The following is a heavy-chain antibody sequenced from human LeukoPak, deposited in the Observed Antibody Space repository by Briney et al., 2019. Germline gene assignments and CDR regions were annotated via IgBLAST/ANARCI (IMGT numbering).Heavy chain of an antibody. D-gene: IGHD1-26*01. J-gene: IGHJ4*02. CDR3: ARSSGGSYYGYFDY. CDR2: ITPILGIA. V-gene: IGHV1-69*04. Sequence: ASVRVSCKASGGTFSSYAISWVRQAPGQGLEWMGRITPILGIANYAQKFQGRVTITADKSTSTAYMELSSLRSEDTAVYYCARSSGGSYYGYFDYWGQGTLVTVSS. CDR1: GGTFSSYA.